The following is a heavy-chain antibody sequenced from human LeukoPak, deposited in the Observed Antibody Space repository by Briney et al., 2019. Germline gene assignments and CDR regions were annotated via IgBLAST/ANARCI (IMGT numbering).Heavy chain of an antibody. J-gene: IGHJ5*02. CDR1: GYPFTTYG. D-gene: IGHD3-9*01. CDR3: ARDWWGYDVLTGDNWFDP. CDR2: ISTYNGDT. V-gene: IGHV1-18*01. Sequence: GASVKVSRKASGYPFTTYGITWVRQAPGQGLEWMGWISTYNGDTNYAQKFQGRVTMTTDTSTSTAYIELRSLTSDDTAAYYCARDWWGYDVLTGDNWFDPWGQGTLVTVSS.